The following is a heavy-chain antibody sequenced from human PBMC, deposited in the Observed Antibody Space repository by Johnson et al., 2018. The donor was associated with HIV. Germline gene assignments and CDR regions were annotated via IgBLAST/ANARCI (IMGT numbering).Heavy chain of an antibody. D-gene: IGHD3-10*01. CDR2: IYSGGSR. CDR3: ARAVLWFGDHVFDM. Sequence: LVKPGGSLRLSCAASGFTVNSNYMSWVRQAPGQGLEWVSVIYSGGSRHYRDSVKGRFTVSRDSSRNTVYLQMNSLRAEDTAVYYCARAVLWFGDHVFDMWGQGTMVTVSS. J-gene: IGHJ3*02. CDR1: GFTVNSNY. V-gene: IGHV3-53*01.